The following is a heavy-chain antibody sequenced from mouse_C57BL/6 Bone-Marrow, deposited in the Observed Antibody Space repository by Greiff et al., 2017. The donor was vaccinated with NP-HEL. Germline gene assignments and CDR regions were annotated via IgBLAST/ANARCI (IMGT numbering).Heavy chain of an antibody. V-gene: IGHV1-47*01. CDR2: FHPYNDDT. CDR3: ARHYYDYGYFDV. Sequence: QVQLKESGAELVKPGASVKMSCKASGYTFTTYPIEWMKQNHGKSLEWIGNFHPYNDDTKYNEKFKGKATLTVEKSSSTVYLELSRLTSDDSAVYYCARHYYDYGYFDVWGTGATVTVSS. CDR1: GYTFTTYP. D-gene: IGHD2-4*01. J-gene: IGHJ1*03.